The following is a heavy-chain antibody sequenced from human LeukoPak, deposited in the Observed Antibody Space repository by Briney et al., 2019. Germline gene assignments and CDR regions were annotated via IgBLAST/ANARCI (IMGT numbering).Heavy chain of an antibody. J-gene: IGHJ6*02. CDR1: GCTFTSYD. D-gene: IGHD6-13*01. CDR3: ARGLSSSWFYYYYYGMDV. CDR2: MNPNSGNT. V-gene: IGHV1-8*01. Sequence: ASVKVSCKASGCTFTSYDINWVRQATGQGLEWMGWMNPNSGNTGYAQKFQGRVTMTRNTSISTAYMELSSLGSEDTAVYYCARGLSSSWFYYYYYGMDVWGQGTTVTVSS.